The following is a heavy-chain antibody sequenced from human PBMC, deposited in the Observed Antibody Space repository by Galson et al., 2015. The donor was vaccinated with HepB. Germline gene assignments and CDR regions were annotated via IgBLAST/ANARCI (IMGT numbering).Heavy chain of an antibody. D-gene: IGHD3-16*01. V-gene: IGHV2-5*02. CDR1: GFSLSTSGVG. CDR2: IYWDDDK. J-gene: IGHJ4*02. Sequence: PALVKPTQTLTLTCTFSGFSLSTSGVGVGWIRQPPGKALEWLAVIYWDDDKRYSPSLKSRLTLSKDTSNNQVVLTMTNMDPVDTATYYCGQRRGGNIWDGGYLDFWGQGTLVTVSS. CDR3: GQRRGGNIWDGGYLDF.